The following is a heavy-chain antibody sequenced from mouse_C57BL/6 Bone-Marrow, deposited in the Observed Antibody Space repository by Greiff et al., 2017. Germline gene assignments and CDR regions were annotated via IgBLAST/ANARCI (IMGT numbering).Heavy chain of an antibody. V-gene: IGHV1-82*01. CDR1: GYAFSSSW. D-gene: IGHD4-1*01. CDR2: IYPGDGDT. J-gene: IGHJ2*01. CDR3: ARGRTGFDY. Sequence: VQLQQSGPELVKPGASVKISCKASGYAFSSSWMNWVKQRPGKGLEWIGRIYPGDGDTNYNGKFKGKATLTADKSSSTAYMQLSSLTSEDSAVYFCARGRTGFDYWGQGTTLTVSS.